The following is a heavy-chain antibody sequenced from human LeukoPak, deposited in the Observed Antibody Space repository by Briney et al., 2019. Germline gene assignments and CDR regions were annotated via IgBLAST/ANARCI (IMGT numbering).Heavy chain of an antibody. V-gene: IGHV4-31*03. CDR3: ARVMGYCSSTSCYSVNWFDP. CDR1: GGSISSGGYY. CDR2: IYYSGST. J-gene: IGHJ5*02. D-gene: IGHD2-2*02. Sequence: SETLSLTCTVSGGSISSGGYYWRWIRQHPGKGLEWIGYIYYSGSTYYNPSLKSRVTISVDTSKNQFSLKLSSVTAADTAVYYCARVMGYCSSTSCYSVNWFDPWGQGTLVTVSS.